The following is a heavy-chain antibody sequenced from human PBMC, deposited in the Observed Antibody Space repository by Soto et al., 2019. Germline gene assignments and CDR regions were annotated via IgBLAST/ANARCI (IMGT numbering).Heavy chain of an antibody. CDR1: GFTFSIYS. CDR3: ARDQWGYCSGGSCYSPGYYYGMDV. V-gene: IGHV3-48*02. CDR2: ISSSSSTI. J-gene: IGHJ6*02. Sequence: PVGSLRLCGAASGFTFSIYSMNWFRQARGKGLEWVSYISSSSSTIYYADSVKGRFTISRDNAKNSLYLQMNSLRDEDTAVYYCARDQWGYCSGGSCYSPGYYYGMDVWGQGPTVTVSS. D-gene: IGHD2-15*01.